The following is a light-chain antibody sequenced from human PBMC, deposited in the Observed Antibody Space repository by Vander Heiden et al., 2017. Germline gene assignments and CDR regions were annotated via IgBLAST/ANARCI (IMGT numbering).Light chain of an antibody. CDR1: QSISSW. J-gene: IGKJ2*01. CDR3: QQYNSFAYT. CDR2: KAS. Sequence: DIQMTQSPSTLSASVGDRDTITCRSSQSISSWLAWYQQKPRKAPKLLIYKASSLESGVPSRFSGSGSGTEFTLTISSLQPDDFATYYCQQYNSFAYTSGQGTKLEIK. V-gene: IGKV1-5*03.